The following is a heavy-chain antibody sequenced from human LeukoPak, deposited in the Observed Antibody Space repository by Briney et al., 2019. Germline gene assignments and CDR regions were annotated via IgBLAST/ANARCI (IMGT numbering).Heavy chain of an antibody. V-gene: IGHV3-7*01. Sequence: PGGSLRLSCAASGFGFSNFWMSWVRQAPGKGPEWVANIKEDGSLKNYVDSVEGRFTVSGDNAKNTLYLQMNSLRLEDTAVYYCARNPLTTVTPYWYFDLWGRGTLVTVSS. CDR3: ARNPLTTVTPYWYFDL. CDR1: GFGFSNFW. J-gene: IGHJ2*01. CDR2: IKEDGSLK. D-gene: IGHD4-17*01.